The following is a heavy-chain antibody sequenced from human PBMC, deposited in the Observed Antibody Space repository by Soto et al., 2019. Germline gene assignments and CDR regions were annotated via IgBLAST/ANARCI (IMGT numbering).Heavy chain of an antibody. CDR2: IIPIFGTA. CDR3: ASLIAAAGPPHSPRYYYGMDV. J-gene: IGHJ6*02. CDR1: GYTFTSYG. D-gene: IGHD6-13*01. V-gene: IGHV1-69*13. Sequence: SVKVSCKASGYTFTSYGISWARQAPGQGLEWMGGIIPIFGTADYAQKFQGRVTITADESTSTAYMELSSLRSEDTAVYYCASLIAAAGPPHSPRYYYGMDVWGQGTTVTVSS.